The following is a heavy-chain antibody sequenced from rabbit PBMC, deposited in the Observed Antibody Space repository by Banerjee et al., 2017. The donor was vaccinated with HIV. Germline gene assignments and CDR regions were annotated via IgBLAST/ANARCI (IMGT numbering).Heavy chain of an antibody. J-gene: IGHJ4*01. Sequence: QSLEESGGGLVQPGGSLKLSCKASGFSFSSGYYMCWVRQAPGKGLEWIACIGVGGGSTFYASWAKGRFTISKTSPTTVPLQMTSLTAADTATYFCARSAGTRDSAYFSLWGPGTLVTVS. CDR3: ARSAGTRDSAYFSL. V-gene: IGHV1S40*01. CDR1: GFSFSSGYY. D-gene: IGHD4-2*01. CDR2: IGVGGGST.